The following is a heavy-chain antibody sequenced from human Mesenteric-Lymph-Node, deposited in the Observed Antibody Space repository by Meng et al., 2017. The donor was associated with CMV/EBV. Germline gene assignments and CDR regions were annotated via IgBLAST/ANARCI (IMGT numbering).Heavy chain of an antibody. J-gene: IGHJ1*01. CDR3: ARGNYGDYDFQH. D-gene: IGHD4-17*01. CDR1: GGSISSSSYY. CDR2: IYYSGST. V-gene: IGHV4-39*01. Sequence: CTVSGGSISSSSYYWGWIRQPPGKGLEWIGSIYYSGSTYYNPSLKSRVTISVDTSKNQFSLKLSSVTAADTAVYYCARGNYGDYDFQHWGQGTLVTVSS.